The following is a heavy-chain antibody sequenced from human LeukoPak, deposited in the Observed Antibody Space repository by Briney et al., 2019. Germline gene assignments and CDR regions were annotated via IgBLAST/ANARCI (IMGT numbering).Heavy chain of an antibody. CDR2: IHHSGST. V-gene: IGHV4-34*01. Sequence: PSETLSLTCAVYGGSFSGNYWSWIRQPPGRGLEWLGEIHHSGSTIYNLSLKSRVTVSVDTSKNQFSLKLSSVTAADTAVYYCARRPYYYDSSGYTNWFDPWGQGTLVTVSS. J-gene: IGHJ5*02. D-gene: IGHD3-22*01. CDR3: ARRPYYYDSSGYTNWFDP. CDR1: GGSFSGNY.